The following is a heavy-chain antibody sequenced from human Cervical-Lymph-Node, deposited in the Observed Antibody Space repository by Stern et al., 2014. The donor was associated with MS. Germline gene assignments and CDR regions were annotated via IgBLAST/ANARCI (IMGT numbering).Heavy chain of an antibody. D-gene: IGHD2-15*01. CDR1: GPTSTSYA. V-gene: IGHV1-18*01. Sequence: QVPPADPPAPAKKPRAPATAPRKASGPTSTSYATSPARHAPRQRLERTPCISAYSGNTNYAQKLQGRVTMTTDTSTSTAYMELRSLRSDDTAVYYCARGLLGSENAFDIWGQGTMVTVSS. J-gene: IGHJ3*02. CDR2: ISAYSGNT. CDR3: ARGLLGSENAFDI.